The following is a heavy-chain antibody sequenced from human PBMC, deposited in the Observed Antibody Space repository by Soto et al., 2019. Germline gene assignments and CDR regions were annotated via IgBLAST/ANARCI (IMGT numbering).Heavy chain of an antibody. CDR2: ISWNSGSI. D-gene: IGHD5-18*01. V-gene: IGHV3-9*01. Sequence: EVQLVESGGGLVQPGRSLRLSCAASGFTFDDYAMHWVRQAPGKGLEWVSGISWNSGSIGYADSVKGRFTISRDNAKNSLYLQMNSLRAEDTALYYCASSRVDVDTAMVKWGQGTLVTVSS. J-gene: IGHJ4*02. CDR1: GFTFDDYA. CDR3: ASSRVDVDTAMVK.